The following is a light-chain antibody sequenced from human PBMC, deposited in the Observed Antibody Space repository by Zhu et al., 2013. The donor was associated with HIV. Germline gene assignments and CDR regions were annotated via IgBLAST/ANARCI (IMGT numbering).Light chain of an antibody. CDR3: QQYGRSPLT. CDR2: GAS. Sequence: EIVMTQSPATLSVSPGERATLSCRASQSVSSNLAWYQQKPGQAPRLLIYGASTRATGIPARFSGSGSGTEFTLSISRLEPEDFAVYYCQQYGRSPLTFGGGTTVEIK. CDR1: QSVSSN. J-gene: IGKJ4*01. V-gene: IGKV3-15*01.